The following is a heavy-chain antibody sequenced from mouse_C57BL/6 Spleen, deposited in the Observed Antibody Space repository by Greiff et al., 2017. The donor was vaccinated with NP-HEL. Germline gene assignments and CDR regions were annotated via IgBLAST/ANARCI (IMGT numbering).Heavy chain of an antibody. V-gene: IGHV1-22*01. CDR3: ARGDLYCGSTWFAY. D-gene: IGHD1-1*01. Sequence: EVQLQQSGPELVKPGASVKMSCKASGYTFTDYNMHWVKQSHGKSLEWIGYINPNNGGTSYNNKFKGKATLTVNKSSSTAYMELRSLTSEDSAVYYWARGDLYCGSTWFAYWGQGTLVTVSA. CDR1: GYTFTDYN. J-gene: IGHJ3*01. CDR2: INPNNGGT.